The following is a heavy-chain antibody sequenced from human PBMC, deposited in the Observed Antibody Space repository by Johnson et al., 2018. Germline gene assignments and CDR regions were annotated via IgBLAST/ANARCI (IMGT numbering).Heavy chain of an antibody. CDR1: GGSISNNY. CDR2: IHYIGNT. CDR3: ARGVAAAVYYYGLDV. D-gene: IGHD6-13*01. Sequence: QVQLQESGPGLVKPSETLSLKCTVSGGSISNNYWNWIRQSPGKGLEWIGYIHYIGNTNYNPSLKSRVTISVDTSKNQISLKLSSVTAADTAGYHCARGVAAAVYYYGLDVWGQGTTVTVSS. J-gene: IGHJ6*02. V-gene: IGHV4-59*01.